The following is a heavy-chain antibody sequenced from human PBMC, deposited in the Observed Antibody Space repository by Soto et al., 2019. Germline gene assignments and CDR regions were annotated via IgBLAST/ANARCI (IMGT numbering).Heavy chain of an antibody. Sequence: GGSLRLSCAASGFTFSSYAMTWVRQAPGKGLEWVSAISGSGGSTYYADSVKGRFTIPRDNSKNTLYLQMNSLRAEDTAVYYCAKEKDFWSGYFVYWGQGTLVTVSS. CDR3: AKEKDFWSGYFVY. J-gene: IGHJ4*02. D-gene: IGHD3-3*01. CDR1: GFTFSSYA. CDR2: ISGSGGST. V-gene: IGHV3-23*01.